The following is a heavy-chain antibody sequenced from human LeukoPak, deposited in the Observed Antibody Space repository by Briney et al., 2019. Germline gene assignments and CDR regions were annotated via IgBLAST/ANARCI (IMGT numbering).Heavy chain of an antibody. J-gene: IGHJ3*02. CDR2: MNPYSGNT. CDR3: ARVPYDSSGYYLADAFDI. CDR1: GYTFTSCD. D-gene: IGHD3-22*01. V-gene: IGHV1-8*01. Sequence: ASVTVSCKASGYTFTSCDINWVRQPTGQGLEWMGWMNPYSGNTGYAQKFQGRVTMTRNTSISPAYVELSSLRSEDTAVYYCARVPYDSSGYYLADAFDIWAQGTMVTVSS.